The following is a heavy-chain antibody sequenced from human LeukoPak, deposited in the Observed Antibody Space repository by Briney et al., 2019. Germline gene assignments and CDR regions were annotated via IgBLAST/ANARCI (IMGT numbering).Heavy chain of an antibody. Sequence: GGSLRLSCAVSANYMDWVRQAPGKGLEWVSLIYSGGTTYYADSVKGRFTISRDNSKNMLYLQMNSLRAEDTAVYYCARGTGYLDEYFDYWGQGTLVTVSS. V-gene: IGHV3-53*01. D-gene: IGHD3/OR15-3a*01. CDR1: VSANY. J-gene: IGHJ4*02. CDR2: IYSGGTT. CDR3: ARGTGYLDEYFDY.